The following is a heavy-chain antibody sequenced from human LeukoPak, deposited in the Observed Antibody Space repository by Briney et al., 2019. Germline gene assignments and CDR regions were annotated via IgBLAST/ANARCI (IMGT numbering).Heavy chain of an antibody. J-gene: IGHJ3*02. CDR3: ARAVLRYFDWFHGAFDI. CDR1: GGSISSGDYY. Sequence: PSETLSLTCTVSGGSISSGDYYWSWIRQPPGKGLEWIGYIYYSGSTNYNPSLKSRVTISVDTSKNQFSLKLSSVAAADTAVYYCARAVLRYFDWFHGAFDIWGQGTMVTVSS. D-gene: IGHD3-9*01. CDR2: IYYSGST. V-gene: IGHV4-61*08.